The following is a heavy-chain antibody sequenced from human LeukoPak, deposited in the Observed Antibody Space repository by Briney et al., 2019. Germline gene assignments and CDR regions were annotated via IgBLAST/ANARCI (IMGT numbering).Heavy chain of an antibody. Sequence: GGSLRLSCAASGFTLSSYAMSWVRQAPGKGLEWVAVISYDGSNKYYADSVKGRFTISRDNSKNTLYLQMNSLRAEDTAVYYCASSASGWYYFDYWGQGTLVTVSS. CDR3: ASSASGWYYFDY. V-gene: IGHV3-30*04. CDR2: ISYDGSNK. D-gene: IGHD6-19*01. J-gene: IGHJ4*02. CDR1: GFTLSSYA.